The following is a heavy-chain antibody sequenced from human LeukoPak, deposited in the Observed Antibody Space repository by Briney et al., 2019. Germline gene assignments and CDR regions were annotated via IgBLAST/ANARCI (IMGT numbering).Heavy chain of an antibody. V-gene: IGHV4-59*01. CDR2: IYYSGST. D-gene: IGHD6-13*01. Sequence: SETLSLTCTVSGGSISSYYWSWIRQPPGMGLEWIGYIYYSGSTNYNPSLKSRVTISVDTSKNQFSLKLSSVTAADTAVYYCARGSLIAAAGPYNWFDPWGQGTLVTVSS. CDR1: GGSISSYY. CDR3: ARGSLIAAAGPYNWFDP. J-gene: IGHJ5*02.